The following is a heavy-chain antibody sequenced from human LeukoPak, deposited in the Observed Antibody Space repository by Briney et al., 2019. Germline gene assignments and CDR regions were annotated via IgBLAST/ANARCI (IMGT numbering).Heavy chain of an antibody. Sequence: SETLSLTCTVSGGSISSVDYGWSWIRQPPGKGLEWIGYIYYSGSTYYNPSLKSRVTISVDTSKNQFSLKLSSVTAADTAVYSCASDSPMVRGVIPNYYYYYMDVWGKGTTVTVSS. V-gene: IGHV4-30-4*08. D-gene: IGHD3-10*01. CDR3: ASDSPMVRGVIPNYYYYYMDV. CDR2: IYYSGST. J-gene: IGHJ6*03. CDR1: GGSISSVDYG.